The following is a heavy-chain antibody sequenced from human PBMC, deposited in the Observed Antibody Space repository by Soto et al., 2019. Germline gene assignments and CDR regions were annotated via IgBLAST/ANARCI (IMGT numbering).Heavy chain of an antibody. CDR1: GYTFTSYA. Sequence: QVQLVQSGSELKKPGASVKVSCKASGYTFTSYAMNWVRQAPGQELEWMGWINTNTGNPTYAQGFTGRFVFSLDTSVSTAYLQICSLKAEDTAVYYCARGGRRIAARTQNWFDPWGQGTLVTVSS. CDR3: ARGGRRIAARTQNWFDP. D-gene: IGHD6-6*01. CDR2: INTNTGNP. J-gene: IGHJ5*02. V-gene: IGHV7-4-1*01.